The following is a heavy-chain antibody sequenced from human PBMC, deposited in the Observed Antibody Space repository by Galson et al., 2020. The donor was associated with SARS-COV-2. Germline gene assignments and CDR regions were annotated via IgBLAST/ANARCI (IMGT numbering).Heavy chain of an antibody. CDR3: AIDHMKIRRDRYYYYGLDV. J-gene: IGHJ6*02. D-gene: IGHD3-10*01. CDR2: IYHSGST. CDR1: GGSINIYY. Sequence: ASETLSLTCTVSGGSINIYYWTWIRQSPGKGLEWIGTIYHSGSTYYNPSLKSRVTISVDTSKNQFSLGLRSVTVADTAVYFCAIDHMKIRRDRYYYYGLDVWGEGATVSVSS. V-gene: IGHV4-59*12.